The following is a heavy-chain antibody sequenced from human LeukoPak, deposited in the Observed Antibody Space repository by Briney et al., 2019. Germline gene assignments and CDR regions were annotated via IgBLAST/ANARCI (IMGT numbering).Heavy chain of an antibody. CDR3: ARGTVRATRVLDY. D-gene: IGHD1-26*01. Sequence: GASVKVSCKASGGTFSSYAISWVRQAPGQGIEWMGRIIPILGIANYAQKFQGRVTITADKSTSTAYMELSSLRSEDTAVYYCARGTVRATRVLDYWGQGTLVTVSS. J-gene: IGHJ4*02. CDR2: IIPILGIA. V-gene: IGHV1-69*04. CDR1: GGTFSSYA.